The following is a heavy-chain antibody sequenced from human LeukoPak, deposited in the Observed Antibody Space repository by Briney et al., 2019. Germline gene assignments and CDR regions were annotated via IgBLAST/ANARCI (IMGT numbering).Heavy chain of an antibody. CDR2: IKRKTDGGTT. Sequence: GGSLRLSCAASGFTFSDAWMSWVRQAPGKELEWVGRIKRKTDGGTTDYGAPVRGRFTISRDDSKNTLYLQMNSLKTEDTAVYYCTTPRVDRSSWIDYWGQGTLVTVSS. D-gene: IGHD6-13*01. V-gene: IGHV3-15*01. CDR3: TTPRVDRSSWIDY. CDR1: GFTFSDAW. J-gene: IGHJ4*02.